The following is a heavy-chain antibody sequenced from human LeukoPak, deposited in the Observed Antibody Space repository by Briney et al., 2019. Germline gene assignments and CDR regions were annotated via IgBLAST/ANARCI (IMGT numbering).Heavy chain of an antibody. CDR3: ARDRNTMVRGVIPY. Sequence: ASVKVSCKASGYTFTGYYMHWVRQAPGQGLEWMGWINPNSGGTHYAQEFQGRVTMTRDTSISTAYMELSRLRSDDTAVYYCARDRNTMVRGVIPYWGQGTLVTVSS. CDR2: INPNSGGT. V-gene: IGHV1-2*02. CDR1: GYTFTGYY. J-gene: IGHJ4*02. D-gene: IGHD3-10*01.